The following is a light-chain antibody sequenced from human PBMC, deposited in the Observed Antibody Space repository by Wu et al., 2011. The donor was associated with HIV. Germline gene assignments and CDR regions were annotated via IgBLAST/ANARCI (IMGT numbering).Light chain of an antibody. V-gene: IGKV1-39*01. Sequence: DIQMIQSPSSLSASVGDRVTISCQASQNIDDYLNWYQQRPGKAPKLLIFLARTLQSGVPSRFSGSGSGRDFSLTISSLQPEDFATYHCQQYYTTPLWFGQGTKLDI. J-gene: IGKJ1*01. CDR2: LAR. CDR3: QQYYTTPLW. CDR1: QNIDDY.